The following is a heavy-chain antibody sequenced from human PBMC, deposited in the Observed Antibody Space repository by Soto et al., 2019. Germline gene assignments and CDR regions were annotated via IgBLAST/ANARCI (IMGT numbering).Heavy chain of an antibody. CDR3: ARDLAFGFSSNWYPYY. Sequence: GASVKVSCKASGYTFTSYYMHWVRQAPGQGLEWMGIINPSGGSTSYSQKFQGRVTMTRDTSTSTVYMELSSLRSEDTAVYYCARDLAFGFSSNWYPYYWGQGTLVTVSS. J-gene: IGHJ4*02. CDR2: INPSGGST. D-gene: IGHD6-13*01. CDR1: GYTFTSYY. V-gene: IGHV1-46*01.